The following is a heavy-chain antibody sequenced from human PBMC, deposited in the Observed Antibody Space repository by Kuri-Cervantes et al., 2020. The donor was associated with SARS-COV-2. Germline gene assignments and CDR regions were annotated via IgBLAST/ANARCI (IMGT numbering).Heavy chain of an antibody. D-gene: IGHD6-6*01. CDR2: IYHSGST. V-gene: IGHV4-4*02. CDR1: GGSISSSNW. Sequence: GSLRLSCAVSGGSISSSNWWSWVRQPPGKGLEWIGEIYHSGSTNYNPSLKSRVTISVDTSKNQFSLKLRSVTAADTAVYYCASTMAARRDYWGQGTLVTVSS. CDR3: ASTMAARRDY. J-gene: IGHJ4*02.